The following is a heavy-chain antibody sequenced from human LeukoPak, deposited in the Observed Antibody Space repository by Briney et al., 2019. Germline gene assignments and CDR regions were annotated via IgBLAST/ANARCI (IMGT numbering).Heavy chain of an antibody. CDR3: ARDGAAAAAGDYYYYGMDV. Sequence: ASVKVSCKASGYTFTGYYMHWVRQAPGQGLEWMGWINPNSGGTNYAQKFQGRVTMARDTSISTAYMELSRLRSDDTAVYYCARDGAAAAAGDYYYYGMDVWGQGTTVTVSS. D-gene: IGHD6-13*01. J-gene: IGHJ6*02. CDR2: INPNSGGT. V-gene: IGHV1-2*02. CDR1: GYTFTGYY.